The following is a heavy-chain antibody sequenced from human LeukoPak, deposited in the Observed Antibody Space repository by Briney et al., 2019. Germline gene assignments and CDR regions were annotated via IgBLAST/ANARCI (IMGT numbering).Heavy chain of an antibody. CDR2: INPNSGGT. Sequence: ASVKVSCKASGYTFTGYYMHWVRQAPGQGLEWMGWINPNSGGTNYAQKFQGRVTMTRDTSTSTAYMELSRLRSDDTAVYYCARRYYGSSGYYLDESYDAFDIWGQGTMVTVSS. J-gene: IGHJ3*02. CDR3: ARRYYGSSGYYLDESYDAFDI. V-gene: IGHV1-2*02. CDR1: GYTFTGYY. D-gene: IGHD3-22*01.